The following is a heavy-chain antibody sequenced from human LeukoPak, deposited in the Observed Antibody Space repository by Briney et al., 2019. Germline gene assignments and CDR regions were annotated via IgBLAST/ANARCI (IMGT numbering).Heavy chain of an antibody. J-gene: IGHJ4*02. CDR1: GGSITASY. Sequence: SETLSLTCTVSGGSITASYWTWVRQPPGKGLEYIGYISNSGSTNYNPSLKSRVTISADTAKNHLSVNLTSVTDADTAVYYCARDKHLGFSSGTKYYPYYFDSWGQGIQVTVSS. CDR2: ISNSGST. CDR3: ARDKHLGFSSGTKYYPYYFDS. D-gene: IGHD2-2*03. V-gene: IGHV4-59*01.